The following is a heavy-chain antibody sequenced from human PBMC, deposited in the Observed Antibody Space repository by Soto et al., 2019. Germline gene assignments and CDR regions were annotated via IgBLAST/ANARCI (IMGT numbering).Heavy chain of an antibody. CDR3: ARDYVEYYYDSSGYYYVNYFEY. D-gene: IGHD3-22*01. J-gene: IGHJ4*02. CDR1: GFTFSSYS. CDR2: ISSSSSTI. Sequence: GGSLRLSCAASGFTFSSYSMNWVRQAPGKGLEWVSYISSSSSTIYYADSVKGRFTISRDNAKNSLYLQMNSLRDEDTAVYYCARDYVEYYYDSSGYYYVNYFEYWGQGTLVTVSS. V-gene: IGHV3-48*02.